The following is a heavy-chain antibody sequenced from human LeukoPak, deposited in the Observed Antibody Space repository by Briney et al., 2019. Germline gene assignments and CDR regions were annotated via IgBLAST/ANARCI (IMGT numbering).Heavy chain of an antibody. Sequence: KAGGSLRLSCAASGFTFSDYYMSWIRQAPGKGLEWVSYISSSGSTIYYADSVKGRFTISRDNAKNSLYLQMNSLRAEDTAVYYCARRPTYGSGSYNWFDPWGQGSLVTVSS. CDR3: ARRPTYGSGSYNWFDP. D-gene: IGHD3-10*01. J-gene: IGHJ5*02. V-gene: IGHV3-11*04. CDR2: ISSSGSTI. CDR1: GFTFSDYY.